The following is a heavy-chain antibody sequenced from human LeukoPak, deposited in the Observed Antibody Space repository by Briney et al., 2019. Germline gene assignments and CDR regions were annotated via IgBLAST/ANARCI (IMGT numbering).Heavy chain of an antibody. D-gene: IGHD3-3*01. CDR1: GGSFSGYY. Sequence: SETLSLTCAGNGGSFSGYYWSWIRQPPGKGLEGIGEINHSGSTNYNPSLKSRVTISVDTSKNQFSLKLSSVTAADTAVYYCARDGDFWSGYRWFDPWGQGTLVTVSS. V-gene: IGHV4-34*01. CDR2: INHSGST. CDR3: ARDGDFWSGYRWFDP. J-gene: IGHJ5*02.